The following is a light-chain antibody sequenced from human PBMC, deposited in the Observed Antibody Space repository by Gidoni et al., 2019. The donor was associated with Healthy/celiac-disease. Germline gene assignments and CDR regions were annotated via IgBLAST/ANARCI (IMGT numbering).Light chain of an antibody. CDR1: QSVSSY. CDR3: QQRSNWPPIT. CDR2: DAS. Sequence: EIVLIQSPATLSSSPGERATLSCRARQSVSSYLAWYQQKPGQAPRLLIYDASNRATGIPARFSGSGSGTDFTLTISSLEPEDFAVYYCQQRSNWPPITFGQGTRLEIK. J-gene: IGKJ5*01. V-gene: IGKV3-11*01.